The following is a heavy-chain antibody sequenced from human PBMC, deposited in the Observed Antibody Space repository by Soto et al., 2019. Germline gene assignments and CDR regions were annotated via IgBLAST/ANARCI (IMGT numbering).Heavy chain of an antibody. D-gene: IGHD3-10*01. Sequence: GESLKISCKASGYRFTSYWIGWVRQMPGKGLEWMGIIYPTDSDTRYSPSFQGQVTISVDKSISTAYLQWSSLKASDSAMYYCAGGGVRGVITRTRDYYGMDVWGQGTTVTVSS. CDR1: GYRFTSYW. V-gene: IGHV5-51*01. CDR2: IYPTDSDT. J-gene: IGHJ6*02. CDR3: AGGGVRGVITRTRDYYGMDV.